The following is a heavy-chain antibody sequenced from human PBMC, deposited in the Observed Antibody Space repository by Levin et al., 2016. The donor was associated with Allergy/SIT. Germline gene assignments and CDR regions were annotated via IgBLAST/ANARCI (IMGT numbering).Heavy chain of an antibody. CDR3: ARGRSPVPAAYDAFDI. D-gene: IGHD2-2*01. J-gene: IGHJ3*02. CDR1: GDSVSSNSAA. V-gene: IGHV6-1*01. CDR2: TYYRSKWYN. Sequence: SETLSLTCAISGDSVSSNSAAWNWIRQSPSRGLEWLGRTYYRSKWYNDYAVSVKSRITINPDTSKNQFSLQLNSVTPEDTAVYYCARGRSPVPAAYDAFDIWGQGTMVTVSS.